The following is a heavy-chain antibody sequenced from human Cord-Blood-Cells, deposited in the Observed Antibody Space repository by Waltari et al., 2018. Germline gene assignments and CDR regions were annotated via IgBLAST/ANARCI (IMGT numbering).Heavy chain of an antibody. CDR2: IYSGGST. Sequence: VQLVESGGGLIQPVGSLRLFCAASGFSVSIQHTRRACQAQGKGLEWVSVIYSGGSTYYADSVKGRFTISRDNSKNTLYLQMNSLRAEDTAVYYCACSSSWYRGPFDYWGQGTLVTVSS. CDR1: GFSVSIQH. CDR3: ACSSSWYRGPFDY. J-gene: IGHJ4*02. D-gene: IGHD6-13*01. V-gene: IGHV3-53*01.